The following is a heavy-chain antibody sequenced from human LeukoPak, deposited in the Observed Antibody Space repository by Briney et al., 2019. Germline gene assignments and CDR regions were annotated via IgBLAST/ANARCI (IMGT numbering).Heavy chain of an antibody. CDR2: ISSSGSTI. V-gene: IGHV3-11*01. Sequence: GGTLRLSCAASGFTFSDYYMRLIRQAPAKGLQWVLYISSSGSTIYYADSVKGRFTISRDNAKNSLYLQMNSLRAEDTAVYYGARASITMVRGASMAHYYGMDVWGQGTTVTVSS. CDR1: GFTFSDYY. J-gene: IGHJ6*02. CDR3: ARASITMVRGASMAHYYGMDV. D-gene: IGHD3-10*01.